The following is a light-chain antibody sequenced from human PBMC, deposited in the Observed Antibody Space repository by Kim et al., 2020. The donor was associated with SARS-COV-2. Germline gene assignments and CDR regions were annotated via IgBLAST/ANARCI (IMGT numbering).Light chain of an antibody. CDR3: SSYSSSTTLVV. CDR1: TSDLVGYNY. CDR2: DVS. V-gene: IGLV2-14*03. Sequence: QSITISCAGATSDLVGYNYVSWYQQHPGKAPKLLIYDVSDRPSGVSNRFSGSKSGSTASLTITGLQAEDEADYYCSSYSSSTTLVVFGGGTQLTVL. J-gene: IGLJ2*01.